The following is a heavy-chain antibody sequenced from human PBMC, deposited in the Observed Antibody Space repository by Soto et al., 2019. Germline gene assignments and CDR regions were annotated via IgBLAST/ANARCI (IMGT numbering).Heavy chain of an antibody. J-gene: IGHJ5*02. Sequence: QVQLVQSGAEVKKPGSSVKVSCKASGGTFSSYTISWVRQAPGQGLEWMGRIIPILGIANYAQKFQGRVRITADNSTSTAYMELSSLRSEDTAVYYCATSIAVAGRRFDPWGQGTLVTVSS. CDR1: GGTFSSYT. V-gene: IGHV1-69*02. CDR2: IIPILGIA. CDR3: ATSIAVAGRRFDP. D-gene: IGHD6-19*01.